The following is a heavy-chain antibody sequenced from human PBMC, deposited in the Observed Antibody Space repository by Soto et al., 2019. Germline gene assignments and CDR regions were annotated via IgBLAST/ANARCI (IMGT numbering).Heavy chain of an antibody. J-gene: IGHJ5*01. CDR2: LFSGASS. V-gene: IGHV3-53*05. Sequence: GGSLRLSCAASGFTVSSGYMAWVRQAPGKGLGWISVLFSGASSYYADSVKGRFTISRDNSKNTLSLEMSSLRVEDTAVYFCARDTYSSGWYDSWGQGALVTVSS. D-gene: IGHD6-19*01. CDR3: ARDTYSSGWYDS. CDR1: GFTVSSGY.